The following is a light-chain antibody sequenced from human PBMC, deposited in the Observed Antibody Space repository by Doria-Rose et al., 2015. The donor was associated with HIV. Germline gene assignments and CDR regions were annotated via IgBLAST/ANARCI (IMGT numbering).Light chain of an antibody. CDR3: HQYGTSWT. CDR1: QSFSSTY. V-gene: IGKV3-20*01. J-gene: IGKJ1*01. Sequence: EIVLTQSPGTLSLSPGERAALSCRANQSFSSTYLAWYQQKPGQAPSLLIYDGSTRATGIPDRFSASGSGTDFTLTINRLEPEDFALYYCHQYGTSWTFGQWTKVEI. CDR2: DGS.